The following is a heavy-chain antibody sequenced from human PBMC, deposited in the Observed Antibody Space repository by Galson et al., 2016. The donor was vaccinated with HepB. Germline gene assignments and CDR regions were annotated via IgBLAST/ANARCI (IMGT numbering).Heavy chain of an antibody. CDR1: EFTFSYYY. Sequence: SLSISGAASEFTFSYYYLGWSRQAPVTGVDWVSYISSIRRTIYYADSVSGRCTISRDNAKNSLYLQMNSLRAEDTVVYYCARDLEIAAAVRGYGMDVWGQGTTVTVSS. D-gene: IGHD6-13*01. CDR2: ISSIRRTI. CDR3: ARDLEIAAAVRGYGMDV. J-gene: IGHJ6*02. V-gene: IGHV3-11*01.